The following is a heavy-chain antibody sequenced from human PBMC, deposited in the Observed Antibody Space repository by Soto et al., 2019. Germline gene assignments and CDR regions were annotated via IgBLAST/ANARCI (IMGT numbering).Heavy chain of an antibody. J-gene: IGHJ3*02. Sequence: VQLVPSGAEVKKPGESLKISCKGSEFSFNTYWIAWVRQRPGEGLKWMGIIYPDDSRTTYSPSFQGQVTISADKSINTAYLQWSSLKASDTAMYYCTRDLDYGGNSEDFDSWGQGTRVTVSS. D-gene: IGHD4-17*01. V-gene: IGHV5-51*03. CDR2: IYPDDSRT. CDR1: EFSFNTYW. CDR3: TRDLDYGGNSEDFDS.